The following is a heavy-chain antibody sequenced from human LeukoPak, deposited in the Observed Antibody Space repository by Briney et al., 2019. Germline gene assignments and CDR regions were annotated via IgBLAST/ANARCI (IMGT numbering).Heavy chain of an antibody. CDR2: INDSGGST. CDR1: GFTFSSYA. D-gene: IGHD6-19*01. V-gene: IGHV3-23*01. CDR3: AKVGYGWYEVDY. J-gene: IGHJ4*02. Sequence: PGGSLRLSCAASGFTFSSYAMSWVRQAPGKGLEWVSVINDSGGSTYYADSVKGRFTISRANSKNTLWLQMNSLRVEDTAVYYCAKVGYGWYEVDYWGQGTLVTVSS.